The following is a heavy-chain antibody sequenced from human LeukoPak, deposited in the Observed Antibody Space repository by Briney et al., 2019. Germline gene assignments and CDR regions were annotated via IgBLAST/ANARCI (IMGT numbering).Heavy chain of an antibody. D-gene: IGHD6-19*01. J-gene: IGHJ4*02. V-gene: IGHV3-48*03. Sequence: GGSLRLSCAASGFTFSSYEMNWVRQPPGKGLEWVSYISSSGSTIYYADSVKGRFTISRDNAKNSLYLQMNSLRAEDTAVYYCAKSAGWSGAFEYWGQGTLVTVSS. CDR3: AKSAGWSGAFEY. CDR1: GFTFSSYE. CDR2: ISSSGSTI.